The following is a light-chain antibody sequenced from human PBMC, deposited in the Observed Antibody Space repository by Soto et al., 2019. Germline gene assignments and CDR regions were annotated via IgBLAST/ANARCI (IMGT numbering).Light chain of an antibody. J-gene: IGLJ1*01. Sequence: QSVLTQPASVSGSPGQSITISCTGTSSDVGAYNYVSWYQQLPGKAPKLMIYDASNRPSGVSNRFSGSKSGNTASLTISGLQAEDETDYYCFSYTTSSTYVFGNGTKVTVL. CDR2: DAS. V-gene: IGLV2-14*01. CDR3: FSYTTSSTYV. CDR1: SSDVGAYNY.